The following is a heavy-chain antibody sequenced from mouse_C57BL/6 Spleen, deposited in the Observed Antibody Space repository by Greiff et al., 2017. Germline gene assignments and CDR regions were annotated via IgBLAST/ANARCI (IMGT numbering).Heavy chain of an antibody. CDR1: CYTLPSYW. J-gene: IGHJ2*01. V-gene: IGHV1-52*01. D-gene: IGHD2-4*01. CDR2: IDPSVSET. CDR3: ARRGLRRDYWDY. Sequence: QVQLQQPGAELVRPGSSVKLSCMPSCYTLPSYWLHWVKQRPIQGLQWIGNIDPSVSETHYLPKFNHKATLTVDKSSSTAYMQLSSLTSEDSAVYDGARRGLRRDYWDYWGQGTTLTVSS.